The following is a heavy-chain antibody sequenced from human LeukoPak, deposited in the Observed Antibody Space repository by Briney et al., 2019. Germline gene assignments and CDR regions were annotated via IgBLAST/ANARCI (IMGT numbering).Heavy chain of an antibody. CDR3: ARDPQDIVVVPAANYYYYMDV. CDR2: ISYDGSKK. Sequence: GGSLRLSCAASGFTFSSYAMHWVRKAPGKGLEWVAVISYDGSKKYYADSVKGRFTISRDNSKNTLYLQMNSLRAEDTAVYYCARDPQDIVVVPAANYYYYMDVWGKGTTVTVSS. V-gene: IGHV3-30-3*01. D-gene: IGHD2-2*01. J-gene: IGHJ6*03. CDR1: GFTFSSYA.